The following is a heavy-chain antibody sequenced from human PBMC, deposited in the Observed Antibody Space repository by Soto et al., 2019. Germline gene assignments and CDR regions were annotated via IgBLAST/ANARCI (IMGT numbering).Heavy chain of an antibody. CDR3: AREADFASSGYVLDY. Sequence: GGSLRLSCAASGFTFSGFSMNWVRQAPGKGLEWVSSVTSSPSSMFYADSVKGRFTISRDDAKDSLFLQMNSLRADDTAVYYCAREADFASSGYVLDYWGLGTLVTSPQ. J-gene: IGHJ4*02. D-gene: IGHD3-22*01. V-gene: IGHV3-21*01. CDR2: VTSSPSSM. CDR1: GFTFSGFS.